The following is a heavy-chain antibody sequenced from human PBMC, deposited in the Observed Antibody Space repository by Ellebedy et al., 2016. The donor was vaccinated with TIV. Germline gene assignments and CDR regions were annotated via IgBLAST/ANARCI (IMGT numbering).Heavy chain of an antibody. CDR2: ISGSGYNT. CDR3: AKGGREFGQLLHDY. V-gene: IGHV3-23*01. Sequence: GESLKISCAASGFIFSDYAMSWVRLAPGKGLEWVSAISGSGYNTYYIDSVKGRFTISRDNSKNTLYLQLNILRDEDTAVYYCAKGGREFGQLLHDYWGQGTLVTVSS. CDR1: GFIFSDYA. J-gene: IGHJ4*02. D-gene: IGHD5-24*01.